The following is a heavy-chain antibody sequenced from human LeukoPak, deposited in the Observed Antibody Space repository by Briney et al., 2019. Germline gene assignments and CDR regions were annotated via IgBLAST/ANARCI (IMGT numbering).Heavy chain of an antibody. D-gene: IGHD2-2*03. CDR1: GFTFSSYE. CDR2: ISSSSSYI. J-gene: IGHJ5*02. V-gene: IGHV3-21*01. CDR3: ARSLDSRWFDP. Sequence: GGSLRLSCAASGFTFSSYEMNWVRQAPGKGLEWVSSISSSSSYIYYADLVKGRFTISRDNAKNSLYLQMNSLRAEDTAVYYCARSLDSRWFDPWGQGTLVTVSS.